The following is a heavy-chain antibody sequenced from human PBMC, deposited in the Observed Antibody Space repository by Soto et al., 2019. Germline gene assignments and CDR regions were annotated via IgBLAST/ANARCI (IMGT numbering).Heavy chain of an antibody. CDR2: ISSSSRYI. CDR3: ARDLTTMTTAYFQH. CDR1: GFTFSSYS. D-gene: IGHD4-17*01. J-gene: IGHJ1*01. Sequence: GGSLRLSCAASGFTFSSYSMNWVRQAPGKGLEWVSSISSSSRYIYYADSVKGRFTISKDNAKNSLYLQMNSLRAEDTAVYYCARDLTTMTTAYFQHWGQDTLVTVSS. V-gene: IGHV3-21*01.